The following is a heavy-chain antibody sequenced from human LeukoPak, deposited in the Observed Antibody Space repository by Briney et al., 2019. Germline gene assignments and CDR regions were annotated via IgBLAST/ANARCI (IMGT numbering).Heavy chain of an antibody. CDR1: GGTFSSYA. D-gene: IGHD5-18*01. CDR3: ARGEGYSYGPIKY. Sequence: SVKVSCKASGGTFSSYASSWVRQAPGQGLEWMGGIIPIFGTTNYAQKFQGRVTVATDKSTGTAYMELSGLRSEDTAVYYCARGEGYSYGPIKYWGQGTLVTVSS. CDR2: IIPIFGTT. V-gene: IGHV1-69*05. J-gene: IGHJ4*02.